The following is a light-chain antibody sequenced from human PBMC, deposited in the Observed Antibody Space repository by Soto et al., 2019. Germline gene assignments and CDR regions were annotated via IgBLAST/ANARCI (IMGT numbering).Light chain of an antibody. CDR3: HQYNFWPS. CDR2: GTS. V-gene: IGKV3-15*01. CDR1: QTVSSN. Sequence: EIVMTKTPATLSVSPGERVTLSCRASQTVSSNLAWYQQKPGQSPRLLISGTSTRATGIPARVSGSGSGTEFTLTISSLQSEDFAVYYCHQYNFWPSFGQGTKVDIK. J-gene: IGKJ1*01.